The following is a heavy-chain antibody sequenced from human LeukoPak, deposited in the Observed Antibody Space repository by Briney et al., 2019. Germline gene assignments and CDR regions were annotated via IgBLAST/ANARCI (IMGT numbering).Heavy chain of an antibody. V-gene: IGHV4-34*01. J-gene: IGHJ4*02. D-gene: IGHD4-23*01. CDR2: INHSGST. CDR1: GGSFSGYY. CDR3: ASQGGYGGNGGFHY. Sequence: SETLSLTCAVYGGSFSGYYWSWIRQPPGKGLEWIGEINHSGSTNYNPSLKSRVTISVDTSKNQFSLKLSSVTAADTAVYYCASQGGYGGNGGFHYWGQGTLVTVSS.